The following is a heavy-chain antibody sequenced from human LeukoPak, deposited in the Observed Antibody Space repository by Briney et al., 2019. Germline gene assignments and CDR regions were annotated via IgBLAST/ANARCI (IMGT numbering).Heavy chain of an antibody. CDR2: ITGDGSTP. CDR1: GFFFSNYA. J-gene: IGHJ6*03. CDR3: AKDSMSGILLPFYMYV. V-gene: IGHV3-64*01. D-gene: IGHD1-20*01. Sequence: GGSLRLSCATSGFFFSNYAMNWVRQAPGEGLEYVPSITGDGSTPYYANSVKGRFTISRDNSKNTMYLQMSRLRTEDTAVYYCAKDSMSGILLPFYMYVWGKGTTVTVSS.